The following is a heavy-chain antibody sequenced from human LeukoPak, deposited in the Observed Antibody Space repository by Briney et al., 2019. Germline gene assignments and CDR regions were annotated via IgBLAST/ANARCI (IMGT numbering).Heavy chain of an antibody. CDR1: GFSLTNYG. V-gene: IGHV3-74*01. CDR2: INHDRSLR. J-gene: IGHJ4*02. CDR3: ARDVFSLGDS. Sequence: GGSLRLSCAAAGFSLTNYGMHWVRQTPGKGLVWVSHINHDRSLRNYADSVKGRFTVSRDIAKNTLYLHMSSLGAGDSAIYYCARDVFSLGDSWGLGTLVIVSS. D-gene: IGHD5/OR15-5a*01.